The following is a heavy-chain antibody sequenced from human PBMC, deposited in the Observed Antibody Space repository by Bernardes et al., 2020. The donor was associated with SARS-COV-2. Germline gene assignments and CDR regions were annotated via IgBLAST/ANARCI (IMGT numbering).Heavy chain of an antibody. CDR2: IRNKPNSYTT. CDR3: TTEGTYYYGSGTSFHFDY. D-gene: IGHD3-10*01. CDR1: GFIFSDHY. Sequence: GGSLRLSCAASGFIFSDHYMDWVRQAPGKGLEWVGRIRNKPNSYTTEYAASVSGRFTISRDDSKTSLYLEMNSLKTEDTAVYYCTTEGTYYYGSGTSFHFDYWGKGTLVTVSS. J-gene: IGHJ4*02. V-gene: IGHV3-72*01.